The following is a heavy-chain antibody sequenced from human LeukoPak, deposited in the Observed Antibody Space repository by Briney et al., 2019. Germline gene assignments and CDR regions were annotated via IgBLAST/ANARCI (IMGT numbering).Heavy chain of an antibody. V-gene: IGHV4-38-2*02. CDR1: GYSISSGYY. D-gene: IGHD2-8*02. CDR2: IYHSGST. J-gene: IGHJ5*02. CDR3: AREGGVWVDPVQLVLGWFDP. Sequence: SETLSLTCSVSGYSISSGYYWGWIRQPPGKGLEWIGSIYHSGSTYYNPSLKSRVTISVDTSKNQFSLKLSSVTAADTAVYYCAREGGVWVDPVQLVLGWFDPWGQGTLVTVSS.